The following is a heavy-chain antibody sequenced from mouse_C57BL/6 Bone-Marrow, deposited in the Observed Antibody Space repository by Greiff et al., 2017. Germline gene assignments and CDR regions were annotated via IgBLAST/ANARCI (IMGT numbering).Heavy chain of an antibody. CDR3: ARPANWDYFDY. D-gene: IGHD4-1*01. CDR1: GFPFSDIG. Sequence: EVKLVEPGGGLVKPGGSLKPSCAAPGFPFSDIGMPWVRQAPEKGLEWVAYISSGSSTIYNADTVKGRFTISRDNAKNTLFLQMTSLRSEDTAMYYCARPANWDYFDYWGQGTTLTVSS. J-gene: IGHJ2*01. V-gene: IGHV5-17*01. CDR2: ISSGSSTI.